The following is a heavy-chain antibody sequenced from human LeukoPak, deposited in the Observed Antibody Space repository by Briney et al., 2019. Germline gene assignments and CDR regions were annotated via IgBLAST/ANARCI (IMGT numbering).Heavy chain of an antibody. CDR1: GFTVSSNY. CDR2: IYSGGST. D-gene: IGHD3-10*01. CDR3: ASLNYYYAFDI. Sequence: GGSLRLSCAASGFTVSSNYMSWVRQAPGKGLEWVSVIYSGGSTYYADSVKGRFTISRDNSKNTLYLQMNSLRAEDTAVCYCASLNYYYAFDIWGQGTTVTVSS. V-gene: IGHV3-53*01. J-gene: IGHJ3*02.